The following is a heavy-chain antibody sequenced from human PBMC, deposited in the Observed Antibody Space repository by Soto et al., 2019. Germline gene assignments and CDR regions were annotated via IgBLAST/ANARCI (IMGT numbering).Heavy chain of an antibody. CDR3: AREGIIDDIFNGYYKGIEY. V-gene: IGHV4-4*02. CDR1: GCASSSSNW. CDR2: IYHSGST. Sequence: SETRCLTCSVSGCASSSSNWCICVRHPPGKGLEWIVEIYHSGSTNYNPYLKSRVTISVDKSKNQFSLKLSSVTAADTAVYYCAREGIIDDIFNGYYKGIEYWGKGNMVNVSS. J-gene: IGHJ4*02. D-gene: IGHD3-9*01.